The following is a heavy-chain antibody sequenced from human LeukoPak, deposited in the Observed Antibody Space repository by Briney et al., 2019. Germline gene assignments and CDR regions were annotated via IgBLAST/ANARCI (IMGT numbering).Heavy chain of an antibody. D-gene: IGHD5-18*01. CDR3: ARLGYNYGDYYYYMDV. V-gene: IGHV4-59*01. CDR2: IYYSGST. Sequence: SETLSLTCTLSGGSISSYYWRWIRQPPGKGLEWIGYIYYSGSTNYNPSLKSRVTISVDTSKNQFSLKLSSVTAADTAVYYCARLGYNYGDYYYYMDVWGKGTTVTVSS. CDR1: GGSISSYY. J-gene: IGHJ6*03.